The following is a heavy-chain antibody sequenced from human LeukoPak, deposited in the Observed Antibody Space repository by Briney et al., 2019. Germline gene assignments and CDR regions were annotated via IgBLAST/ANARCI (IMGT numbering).Heavy chain of an antibody. D-gene: IGHD3-22*01. V-gene: IGHV1-18*01. CDR2: ITTYSGNT. Sequence: GASVKVSCKASGYTFTSYGITWVRQAPGQGLEWVGWITTYSGNTNYAQQLQGRVTMTTDTSTSTAYMELRSLRSDDTALYYCARVGGYYYDSSGYYPLDYWGQGTLVTVSS. CDR1: GYTFTSYG. J-gene: IGHJ4*02. CDR3: ARVGGYYYDSSGYYPLDY.